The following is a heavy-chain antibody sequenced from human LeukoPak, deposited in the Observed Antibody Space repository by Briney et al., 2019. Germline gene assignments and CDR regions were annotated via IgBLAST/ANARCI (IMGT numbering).Heavy chain of an antibody. D-gene: IGHD6-6*01. J-gene: IGHJ4*02. Sequence: SGPTLVNPTQTLTLTCTFSGFSLSTSGVGVGWIRQPPGKALEWLALIYWNDDKRYSPSLKSRLTITKDTSKNRVVLTMTNMDPVDTATYYCAHSKWEYSSSSHPFDYWGQGTLVTVSS. CDR1: GFSLSTSGVG. V-gene: IGHV2-5*01. CDR3: AHSKWEYSSSSHPFDY. CDR2: IYWNDDK.